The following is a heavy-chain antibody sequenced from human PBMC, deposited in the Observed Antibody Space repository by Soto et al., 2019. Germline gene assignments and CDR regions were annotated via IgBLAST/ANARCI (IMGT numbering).Heavy chain of an antibody. V-gene: IGHV4-59*01. J-gene: IGHJ4*02. CDR2: IYFTGST. D-gene: IGHD3-22*01. CDR3: ARAREYYDSSGYHYYFDY. CDR1: GGSISSYY. Sequence: SETLSLTCTVSGGSISSYYWSWIRQPPGKGLEWIGYIYFTGSTNYNPSLKSRVTISVDTSKIQFSLKLSSVTAADTAVYYCARAREYYDSSGYHYYFDYWGQGTLVTVSS.